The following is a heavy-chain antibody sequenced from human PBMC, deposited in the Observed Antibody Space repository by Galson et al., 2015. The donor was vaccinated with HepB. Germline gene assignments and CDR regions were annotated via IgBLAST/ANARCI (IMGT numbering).Heavy chain of an antibody. CDR3: ARSITMVRINTPDY. V-gene: IGHV3-30*17. J-gene: IGHJ4*02. D-gene: IGHD3-10*01. CDR2: IAHDGKTE. CDR1: GFTFSSYA. Sequence: SLRLSCAASGFTFSSYAVHWVRQAPGKGLEWVAVIAHDGKTEYYADSVRSRFTISRDNSNNTLYLQLNSPRLEDTAVYYCARSITMVRINTPDYWGQGTLVIVFS.